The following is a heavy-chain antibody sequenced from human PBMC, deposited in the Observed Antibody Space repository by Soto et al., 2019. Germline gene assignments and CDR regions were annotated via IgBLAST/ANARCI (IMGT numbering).Heavy chain of an antibody. CDR1: GGTFSSYA. Sequence: SVKVSCKASGGTFSSYAISWVRQAPGQGLEWMGGIIPIFGTANYAQKFQGRVTITADESTSTAYMELSSLRSEDTAVYYCASSPYDYYGMDVWGQGTTVTVSS. V-gene: IGHV1-69*13. CDR2: IIPIFGTA. J-gene: IGHJ6*02. CDR3: ASSPYDYYGMDV.